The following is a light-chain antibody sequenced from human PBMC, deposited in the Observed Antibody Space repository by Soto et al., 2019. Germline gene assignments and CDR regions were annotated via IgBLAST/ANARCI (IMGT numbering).Light chain of an antibody. CDR2: DAS. CDR1: QSVSSN. V-gene: IGKV3-11*01. Sequence: EFVMTPSPATLSVSSGERATLSCRASQSVSSNLAWYQQKPGQAPRLLIYDASNRATGIPARFSCSGSGTDFTLTISSLEPDEFAVYDCQQRADWPITVGQGTRLEIK. J-gene: IGKJ5*01. CDR3: QQRADWPIT.